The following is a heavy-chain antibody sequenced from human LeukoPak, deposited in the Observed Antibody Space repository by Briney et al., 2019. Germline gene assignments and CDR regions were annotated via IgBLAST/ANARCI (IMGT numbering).Heavy chain of an antibody. CDR1: GFTFSSYA. D-gene: IGHD3-22*01. CDR2: ISGSGGST. J-gene: IGHJ4*02. Sequence: GGSLRLSCAASGFTFSSYAMSWVRQAPGKGLEWVSAISGSGGSTYYADSGEGPFTIPRDNSKTTLYLQMNSLRAEDTDVYYCAKWTKGIVVVPAAEPDYYYDSSGYLEAYFDYWGQGTLVTVSS. V-gene: IGHV3-23*01. CDR3: AKWTKGIVVVPAAEPDYYYDSSGYLEAYFDY.